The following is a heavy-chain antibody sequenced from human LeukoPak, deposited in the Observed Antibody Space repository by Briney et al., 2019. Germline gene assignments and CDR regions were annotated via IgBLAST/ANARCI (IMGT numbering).Heavy chain of an antibody. CDR3: ARDPGTYGGNTFDY. V-gene: IGHV1-18*01. CDR1: GYTFLSYG. CDR2: ISAYNGNT. Sequence: ASMKVSCKASGYTFLSYGISWVRQAPGQGLEWMGWISAYNGNTNYAQKLQGRATMTTDTSTSTAYMELRSLRSDDTAVYYCARDPGTYGGNTFDYWGQGTLVTVSS. J-gene: IGHJ4*02. D-gene: IGHD4-23*01.